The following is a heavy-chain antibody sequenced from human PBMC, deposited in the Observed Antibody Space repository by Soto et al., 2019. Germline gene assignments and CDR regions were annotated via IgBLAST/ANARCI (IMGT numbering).Heavy chain of an antibody. Sequence: SETLSLTCTVSGGSISSGGYYWSWIRQHPGKGLEWIGYIYYSGSTYYNPSLKSRVTISVDTSKNQFSLKLSSVTAADTAVYYCARDEGFESRVYGSGSFQIGGAFDIWGQGTMVTVSS. CDR2: IYYSGST. J-gene: IGHJ3*02. CDR1: GGSISSGGYY. D-gene: IGHD3-10*01. V-gene: IGHV4-31*02. CDR3: ARDEGFESRVYGSGSFQIGGAFDI.